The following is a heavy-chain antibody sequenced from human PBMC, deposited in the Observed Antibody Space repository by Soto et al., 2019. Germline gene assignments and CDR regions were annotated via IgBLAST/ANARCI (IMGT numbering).Heavy chain of an antibody. J-gene: IGHJ6*02. CDR1: GYTFTSYA. V-gene: IGHV1-69*13. Sequence: GASVKVSCKASGYTFTSYAIIWVLLAPGQGLEWFCMIIPIFCTTNYAQKMQVRVTITAGESNSTANMKVSSRRAEDTAVYYCARVRGASGSYYYYNGMDVWGQGTTVTVAS. CDR2: IIPIFCTT. CDR3: ARVRGASGSYYYYNGMDV. D-gene: IGHD1-26*01.